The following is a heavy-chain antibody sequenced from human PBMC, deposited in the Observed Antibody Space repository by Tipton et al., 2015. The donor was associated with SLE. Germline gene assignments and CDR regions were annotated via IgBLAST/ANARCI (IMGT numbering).Heavy chain of an antibody. CDR1: GGTFNSYD. J-gene: IGHJ4*02. D-gene: IGHD1-26*01. Sequence: QLVQSGAEVKKPGSSVKVSCKASGGTFNSYDMSWVRQAPGKGLEWVSGISGSGDSTYYADSVKGRFTISRDNSKNTLYLQMNSLRAEDTAVYYCAKEWANWNWGQGTLVTVSS. CDR3: AKEWANWN. CDR2: ISGSGDST. V-gene: IGHV3-23*04.